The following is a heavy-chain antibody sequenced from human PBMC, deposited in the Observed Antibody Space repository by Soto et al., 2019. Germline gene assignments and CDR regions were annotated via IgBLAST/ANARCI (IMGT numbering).Heavy chain of an antibody. Sequence: SVKVSCKASGTTFSNYAMGWVRQAPGQGLEWMGGIILPFGTPNYAQKFQGRVTITADESMTTVYMELRGLRFEDTAVYYCVRGPDYEGYFDYWGQGSLVTSPQ. CDR3: VRGPDYEGYFDY. J-gene: IGHJ4*02. D-gene: IGHD3-22*01. CDR2: IILPFGTP. CDR1: GTTFSNYA. V-gene: IGHV1-69*13.